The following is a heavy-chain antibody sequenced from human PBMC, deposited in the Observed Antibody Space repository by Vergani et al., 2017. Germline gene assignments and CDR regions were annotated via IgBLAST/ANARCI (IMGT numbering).Heavy chain of an antibody. J-gene: IGHJ6*03. CDR1: GYTFTNYY. CDR2: IIPIFGTA. Sequence: QVLLVQSGAEVKKPGASVRVSCKTSGYTFTNYYIHWVRQAPGQGLEWMGGIIPIFGTANYAQKFQGRVTITADESTSTAYMELSSLRSEDTAVYYCAGCHYEYSNEQADYYYYMDVWGKGTTVTVSS. CDR3: AGCHYEYSNEQADYYYYMDV. D-gene: IGHD4-11*01. V-gene: IGHV1-69*01.